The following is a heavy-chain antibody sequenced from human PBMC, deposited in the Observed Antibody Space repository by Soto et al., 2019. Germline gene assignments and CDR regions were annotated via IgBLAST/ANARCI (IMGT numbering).Heavy chain of an antibody. CDR2: IFWDDDK. J-gene: IGHJ4*02. Sequence: QITLKESGPTLVKPTQTLTLTCTFSGFSLTTSRMRMAWIRQPPGKALEWLALIFWDDDKRYSPSLKSRLTVTKDSSKTQVVLTMTNMDPVDTATYFCAPTTPHYDSSGNSQYYFDYWGQGTLVTVSS. V-gene: IGHV2-5*02. CDR3: APTTPHYDSSGNSQYYFDY. D-gene: IGHD3-22*01. CDR1: GFSLTTSRMR.